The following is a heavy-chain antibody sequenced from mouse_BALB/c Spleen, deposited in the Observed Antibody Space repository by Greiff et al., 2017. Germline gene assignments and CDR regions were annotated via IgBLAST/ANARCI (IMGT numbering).Heavy chain of an antibody. J-gene: IGHJ4*01. Sequence: EVQLQESGPGLVKPSQSLSLTCSVTGYSITSGYYWNWIRQFPGNKLEWMGYISYDGSNNYNPSLKNRISITRDTSKNQFFLKFNSVTTEDTATYYCARPTGVAPYAMDYWGQGTSVTVSS. D-gene: IGHD1-1*01. CDR3: ARPTGVAPYAMDY. CDR1: GYSITSGYY. V-gene: IGHV3-6*02. CDR2: ISYDGSN.